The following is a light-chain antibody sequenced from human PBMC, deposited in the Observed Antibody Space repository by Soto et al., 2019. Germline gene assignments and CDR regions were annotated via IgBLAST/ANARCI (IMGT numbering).Light chain of an antibody. J-gene: IGLJ3*02. CDR1: RSNIGNNA. Sequence: QSVLTQPPSASGTPGQRVTISCSGSRSNIGNNAVSWYQQLPGTAPKPPIYNINQRPSGVPDRFSGSKSGTSASLAISGLQSEDEADYYCAAWDDSLNARGVFGGGTKLTVL. CDR2: NIN. V-gene: IGLV1-44*01. CDR3: AAWDDSLNARGV.